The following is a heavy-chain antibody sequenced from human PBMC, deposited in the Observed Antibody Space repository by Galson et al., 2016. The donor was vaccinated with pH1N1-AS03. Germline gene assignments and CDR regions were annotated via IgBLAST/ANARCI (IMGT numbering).Heavy chain of an antibody. CDR2: IYYSGST. CDR3: ARRVYGDYVNWFDP. CDR1: TFKSYW. J-gene: IGHJ5*02. V-gene: IGHV4-39*01. Sequence: TFKSYWMSWIRQPPGKGLEWIGSIYYSGSTYYNPSLKSRVTISVDTSKNQFSLKLSSVTAADTAVYYCARRVYGDYVNWFDPWGQGTLVTVSS. D-gene: IGHD4-17*01.